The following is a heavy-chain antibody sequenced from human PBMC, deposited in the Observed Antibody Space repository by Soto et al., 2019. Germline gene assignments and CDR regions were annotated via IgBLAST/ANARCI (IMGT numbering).Heavy chain of an antibody. D-gene: IGHD2-8*02. J-gene: IGHJ5*02. V-gene: IGHV4-39*01. CDR3: VRPRGPIDCTGGSCHEYYNWFDP. CDR2: IYYTGTT. Sequence: TSETLSLTCTVSGGPISSSSYYWGWIRQPPGKGLEWIGSIYYTGTTYYNPSLKSRVTISVDTSRNQFSLNLSSVSAADTAVYYCVRPRGPIDCTGGSCHEYYNWFDPWGPGTLVTVSS. CDR1: GGPISSSSYY.